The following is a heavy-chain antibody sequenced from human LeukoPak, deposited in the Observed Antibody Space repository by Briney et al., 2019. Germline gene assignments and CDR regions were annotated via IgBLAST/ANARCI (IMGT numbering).Heavy chain of an antibody. V-gene: IGHV4-59*01. CDR1: GGSISSYY. CDR3: AGGVGATRVNALDI. Sequence: PSETLSLTCTVSGGSISSYYWSWIRQPPGKGLEWIGYIYYSGSTNYNPSLKSRVTISVDTSKNQFSLKLSSVTAADTAVCYCAGGVGATRVNALDIWGQGTMVTVSS. D-gene: IGHD1-26*01. J-gene: IGHJ3*02. CDR2: IYYSGST.